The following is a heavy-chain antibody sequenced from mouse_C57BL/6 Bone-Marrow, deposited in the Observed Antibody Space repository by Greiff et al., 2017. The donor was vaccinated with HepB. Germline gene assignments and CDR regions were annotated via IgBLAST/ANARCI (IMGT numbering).Heavy chain of an antibody. CDR1: GFTFSDYY. Sequence: EVKLVESGGGLVQPGGSLKLSCAASGFTFSDYYMYWVRQTPEKRLEWVAYISNGGGSTYYPDTEKGRFTISRDNAKNTLYLQMSRLKSEDTAMYYCARPYSNFAWFAYWGQGTLVTVSA. CDR2: ISNGGGST. V-gene: IGHV5-12*01. J-gene: IGHJ3*01. CDR3: ARPYSNFAWFAY. D-gene: IGHD2-5*01.